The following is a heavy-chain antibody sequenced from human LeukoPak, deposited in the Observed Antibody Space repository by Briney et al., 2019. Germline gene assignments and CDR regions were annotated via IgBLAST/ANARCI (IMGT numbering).Heavy chain of an antibody. CDR3: ARDMGWWSSSSLPINGAFDI. J-gene: IGHJ3*02. CDR1: GGSISSDYYY. Sequence: PSQTLSLTCTVSGGSISSDYYYWSWIRQPPGKGLEWIGYIYYSGSTNYNPSLKSRVTTSVDTSKNQFSLKLSSVTAADTAVYYCARDMGWWSSSSLPINGAFDIWGQGTMVTVSS. V-gene: IGHV4-61*01. CDR2: IYYSGST. D-gene: IGHD6-6*01.